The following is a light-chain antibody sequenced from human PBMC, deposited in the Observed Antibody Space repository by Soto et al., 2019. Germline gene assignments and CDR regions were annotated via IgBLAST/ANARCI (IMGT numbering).Light chain of an antibody. CDR2: LEGSGSY. CDR3: ETWDSSTHV. CDR1: SGHSSYI. V-gene: IGLV4-60*02. Sequence: QSVVTQSSSASASLGSSVKLTCTLSSGHSSYIIAWHQQQPGKAPRYLMKLEGSGSYNKGSGVPDRFSGSSSGADPYLTISNLQFEDEAEYYCETWDSSTHVFGGGTKLTVL. J-gene: IGLJ3*02.